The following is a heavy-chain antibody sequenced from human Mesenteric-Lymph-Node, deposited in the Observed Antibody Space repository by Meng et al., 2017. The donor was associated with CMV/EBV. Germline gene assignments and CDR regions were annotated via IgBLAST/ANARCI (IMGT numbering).Heavy chain of an antibody. CDR2: IIPIFGTA. CDR3: ARKEDLSLLLASDPLFDP. V-gene: IGHV1-69*05. J-gene: IGHJ5*02. CDR1: GGTFSSYA. D-gene: IGHD2-2*01. Sequence: SVKVSCKASGGTFSSYAISWVRQAPGQGLEWMGGIIPIFGTANYAQKFQGRVTITTDESTSTAYMELSSLRSEDTAVYYCARKEDLSLLLASDPLFDPWGQGTLVTVSS.